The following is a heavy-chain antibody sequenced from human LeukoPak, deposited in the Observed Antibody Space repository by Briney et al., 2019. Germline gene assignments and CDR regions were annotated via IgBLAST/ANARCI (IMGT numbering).Heavy chain of an antibody. V-gene: IGHV4-59*08. CDR1: GGSISSYY. J-gene: IGHJ3*02. CDR2: IYYSGST. CDR3: ARVHVNSGYYFGDAFDI. D-gene: IGHD3-22*01. Sequence: SSETLSLTCTVSGGSISSYYWSWIRQPPGKGLEWIGYIYYSGSTNYNPSLKSRVTISVDTSKNQFSLKLSSVTAADTAIYYCARVHVNSGYYFGDAFDIWGQGTMVTVSS.